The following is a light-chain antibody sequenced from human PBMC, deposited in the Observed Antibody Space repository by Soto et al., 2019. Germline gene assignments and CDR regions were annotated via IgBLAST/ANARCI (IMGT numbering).Light chain of an antibody. V-gene: IGLV2-11*01. J-gene: IGLJ1*01. CDR2: DVS. CDR1: SSVVGGYNF. Sequence: QSALTQPRSVSESPGQSVTISCTGTSSVVGGYNFVSWYQQHPDKAPKLMIYDVSKRPSGVPDRFSGSKSGYTASLTISGLQAEDEADYYCCSYAGSYSYVFGTGTKVTVL. CDR3: CSYAGSYSYV.